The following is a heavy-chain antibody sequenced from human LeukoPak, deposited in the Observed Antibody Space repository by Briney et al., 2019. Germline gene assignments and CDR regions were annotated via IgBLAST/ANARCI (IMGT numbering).Heavy chain of an antibody. CDR2: IYYSGNT. J-gene: IGHJ4*02. CDR3: ARHGIGAVPAEYVDY. CDR1: GGSINGYY. D-gene: IGHD6-19*01. V-gene: IGHV4-59*08. Sequence: SETLSLTCTASGGSINGYYCSWLRQPPGRGLEWLGYIYYSGNTNYCPSLKSRVPISVDAFRNQFSLRLSSVNAADTAVYYCARHGIGAVPAEYVDYWGQGTLVTVTS.